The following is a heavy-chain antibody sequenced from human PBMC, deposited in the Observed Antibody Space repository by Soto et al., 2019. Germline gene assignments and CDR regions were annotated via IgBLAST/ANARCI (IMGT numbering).Heavy chain of an antibody. J-gene: IGHJ5*01. CDR1: GGSFSGYY. V-gene: IGHV4-34*01. CDR2: INHSGST. D-gene: IGHD2-2*01. Sequence: SETLSLTCAAYGGSFSGYYWSWIRQPPGKGLEWIGEINHSGSTNYNPSRKSRVTISVDTSKNQFSRKLSSVTAADTAVYYCATSAKIHCSGTSCYSPINWFDTQRKGTLVTASS. CDR3: ATSAKIHCSGTSCYSPINWFDT.